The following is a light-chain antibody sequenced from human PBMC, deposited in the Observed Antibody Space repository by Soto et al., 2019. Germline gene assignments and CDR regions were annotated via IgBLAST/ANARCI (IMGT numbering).Light chain of an antibody. V-gene: IGKV1-6*01. J-gene: IGKJ1*01. Sequence: AIQLTQSPSSLYSSLGDRVTITCRASQAIRTALGWYQQKPGKVPKLLIYAASILQSGVPSRFSGSGCGTDFSLTISSLQTEDVLTYYCQKYTGAPKWTFGQGTKVDIK. CDR2: AAS. CDR1: QAIRTA. CDR3: QKYTGAPKWT.